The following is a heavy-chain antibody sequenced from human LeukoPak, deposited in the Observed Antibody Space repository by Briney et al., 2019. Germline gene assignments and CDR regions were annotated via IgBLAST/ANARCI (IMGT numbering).Heavy chain of an antibody. Sequence: PGGSLRLSCAASGFTFSSYWMSWVRRAPGKGLEWVANIKQDGSEKYYVDSVKGRFTISRDNAKNSLYLQMNSLRAEDTAVYYCARSERALQLLYYYYYYMDVWGKGTTVTVSS. CDR3: ARSERALQLLYYYYYYMDV. V-gene: IGHV3-7*01. CDR1: GFTFSSYW. D-gene: IGHD6-6*01. CDR2: IKQDGSEK. J-gene: IGHJ6*03.